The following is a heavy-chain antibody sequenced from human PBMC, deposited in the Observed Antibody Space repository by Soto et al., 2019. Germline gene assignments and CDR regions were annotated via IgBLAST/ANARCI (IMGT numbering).Heavy chain of an antibody. CDR2: IYYSGST. V-gene: IGHV4-31*03. D-gene: IGHD7-27*01. Sequence: QVQLQESGPGLVKPSQTLSLTCTVSGGSISSGGYYWSWIRQHPGKGLEWIGYIYYSGSTYYNPSLKSRVTISVDTSKNQFSLKLSSVTAADTAVYYCARAKGVTWGYYFDYWGQGTLVTVSS. CDR3: ARAKGVTWGYYFDY. CDR1: GGSISSGGYY. J-gene: IGHJ4*02.